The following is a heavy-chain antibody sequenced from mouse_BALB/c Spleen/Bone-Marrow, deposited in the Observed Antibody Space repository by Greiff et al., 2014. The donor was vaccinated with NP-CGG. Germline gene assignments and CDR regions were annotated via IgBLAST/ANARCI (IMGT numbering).Heavy chain of an antibody. CDR2: IRNKANGYTT. J-gene: IGHJ4*01. CDR3: ARDDYYAMDY. V-gene: IGHV7-3*02. CDR1: GFTFTDYY. Sequence: EVQVEESGGGLVQPGGSLRLSCATSGFTFTDYYMSWVRQPPGKALEWLGFIRNKANGYTTEYSASVKGRFTISRDNSQSILYLQMNTLRAEDSATYYCARDDYYAMDYWGQGTSVTVSS.